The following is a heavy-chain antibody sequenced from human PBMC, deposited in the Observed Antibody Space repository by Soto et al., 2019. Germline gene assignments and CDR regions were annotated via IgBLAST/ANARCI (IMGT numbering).Heavy chain of an antibody. CDR2: IYHTGSS. CDR1: GGSITNYY. Sequence: QVQLQESGPGLVKPSETLSLTCTVSGGSITNYYWSWIRQPPGKGLEWVGYIYHTGSSSYNPSLKSRVAMSMDTSKRQISLTLTSVPAADTAVYYCAREYTRWFDPWGQGTLLTVSS. J-gene: IGHJ5*02. V-gene: IGHV4-59*01. D-gene: IGHD1-20*01. CDR3: AREYTRWFDP.